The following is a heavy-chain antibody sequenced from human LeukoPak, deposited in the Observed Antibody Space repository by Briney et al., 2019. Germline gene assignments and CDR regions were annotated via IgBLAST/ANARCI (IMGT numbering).Heavy chain of an antibody. CDR1: GASISTYY. D-gene: IGHD4-17*01. CDR3: ARHVATTVTRGYSCHPMDV. V-gene: IGHV4-4*09. CDR2: IAPSGGA. J-gene: IGHJ6*03. Sequence: SETLSLTCTASGASISTYYWSWIRQPPGEGLEWIAYIAPSGGAVYIPSLNSRLTVSVDTSKNQFSLKLNSVTAADTAVYYCARHVATTVTRGYSCHPMDVWGKGTTVSVSS.